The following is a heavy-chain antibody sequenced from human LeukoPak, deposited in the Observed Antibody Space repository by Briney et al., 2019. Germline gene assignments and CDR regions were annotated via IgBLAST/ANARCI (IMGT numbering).Heavy chain of an antibody. J-gene: IGHJ4*02. CDR3: ARGYYYFAY. D-gene: IGHD1-1*01. Sequence: SETLSLTCTVSGGSFRSYDWSWIRQPPGKGLEWIGYIYYSGSTNYNPSLKSRISISVDTSKNQFSLKLSSVTAADTAVYYCARGYYYFAYCVQGILVTVSS. CDR2: IYYSGST. V-gene: IGHV4-59*01. CDR1: GGSFRSYD.